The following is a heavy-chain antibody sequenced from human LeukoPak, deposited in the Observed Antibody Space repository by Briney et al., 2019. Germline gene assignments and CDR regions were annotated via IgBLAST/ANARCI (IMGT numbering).Heavy chain of an antibody. CDR2: ISSRSSYI. CDR1: GFTFSSYS. Sequence: GGSLRLSCVASGFTFSSYSMNWVRQAPGKGLEWVSSISSRSSYIYHADSVKGRFSISRDNSKNALYLQMNSLRPEDTAVYYCAGDSASSAWYRGPGYWGQGTLVTVSS. J-gene: IGHJ4*02. V-gene: IGHV3-21*01. CDR3: AGDSASSAWYRGPGY. D-gene: IGHD6-19*01.